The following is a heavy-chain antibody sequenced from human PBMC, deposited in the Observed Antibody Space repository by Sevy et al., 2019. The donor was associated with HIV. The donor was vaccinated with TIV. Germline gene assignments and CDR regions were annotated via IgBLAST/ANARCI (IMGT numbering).Heavy chain of an antibody. CDR2: VYYTGGT. CDR1: GGSINSDH. Sequence: SETLSLTCTVSGGSINSDHWNWIRQPPGKGLEWIGSVYYTGGTNYNPSLKNRVTISVDRTKNQFSLKRTSVTAADTAGYYCARRNDFDIWGQGTMVTVSS. V-gene: IGHV4-59*08. CDR3: ARRNDFDI. J-gene: IGHJ3*02.